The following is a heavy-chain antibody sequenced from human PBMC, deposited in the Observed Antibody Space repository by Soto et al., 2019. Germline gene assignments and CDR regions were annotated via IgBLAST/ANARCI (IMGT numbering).Heavy chain of an antibody. CDR3: ARDPGGDYDAFDI. D-gene: IGHD4-17*01. CDR2: IYSGGST. CDR1: GFTVSSNY. Sequence: GGSLRFSCAASGFTVSSNYMSRVRQAPGKGLEWVSVIYSGGSTYYADSVKGRFTISRDNSKNTLYLQMNSLRAEDKAVYYCARDPGGDYDAFDIWGQGTMVTVSS. V-gene: IGHV3-66*01. J-gene: IGHJ3*02.